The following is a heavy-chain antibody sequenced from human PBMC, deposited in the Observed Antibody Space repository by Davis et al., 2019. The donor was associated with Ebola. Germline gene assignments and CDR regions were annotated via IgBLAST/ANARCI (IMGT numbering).Heavy chain of an antibody. J-gene: IGHJ6*02. D-gene: IGHD3-3*01. CDR1: GYSFTSYW. Sequence: GESLKISCKGSGYSFTSYWIGWVRQMPGKGLEWMGIIYPGDSDTRYSPSFQGQVTISADKSIRTAYLQWSSLKASDTAMYYCARHQGTTYYDFWSGSQKYYYYYGMDVWGQGTTVTVSS. CDR2: IYPGDSDT. CDR3: ARHQGTTYYDFWSGSQKYYYYYGMDV. V-gene: IGHV5-51*01.